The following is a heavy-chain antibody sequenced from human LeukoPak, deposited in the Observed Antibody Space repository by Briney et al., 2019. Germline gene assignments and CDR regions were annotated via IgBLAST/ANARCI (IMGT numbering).Heavy chain of an antibody. Sequence: SETLSLTCTVSGGSISSYYWSWIRQPPGKGLEWIGYIYTSGSTNYNPSLKSRVTISVDTPKNQFSRKLSSATAADTAVYYCARAYCSGGSCYPKQNWFDPWGQGTLVTVSS. D-gene: IGHD2-15*01. CDR3: ARAYCSGGSCYPKQNWFDP. CDR1: GGSISSYY. CDR2: IYTSGST. V-gene: IGHV4-4*09. J-gene: IGHJ5*02.